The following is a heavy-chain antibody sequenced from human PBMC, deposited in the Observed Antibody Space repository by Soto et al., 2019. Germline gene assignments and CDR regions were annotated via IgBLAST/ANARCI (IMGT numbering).Heavy chain of an antibody. J-gene: IGHJ6*02. CDR2: ISAYNGNT. D-gene: IGHD6-6*01. CDR3: ARRGFHSSSLEFLYCMDV. Sequence: ASVKVSCTASGYTFTSYGISWVRQAPGQGLEWMGWISAYNGNTNYAQKLQGRVTMTTDTSTSTAYMELRSLRSDDTAVYYCARRGFHSSSLEFLYCMDVWGQGTTVTVSS. CDR1: GYTFTSYG. V-gene: IGHV1-18*01.